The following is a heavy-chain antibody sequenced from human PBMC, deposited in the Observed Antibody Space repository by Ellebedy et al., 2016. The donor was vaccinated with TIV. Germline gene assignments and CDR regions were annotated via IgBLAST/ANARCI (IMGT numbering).Heavy chain of an antibody. V-gene: IGHV3-30-3*01. J-gene: IGHJ3*02. CDR2: ISYDGSNN. CDR1: GFTFKNYV. Sequence: GESLKISCAASGFTFKNYVMYWVRQAQGKGLEWGGLISYDGSNNFYADSVTGRCTISRDNSGNTVYLQINSLRAEDTAVYYCAREADDTFDIWGQGTIVTDPS. CDR3: AREADDTFDI.